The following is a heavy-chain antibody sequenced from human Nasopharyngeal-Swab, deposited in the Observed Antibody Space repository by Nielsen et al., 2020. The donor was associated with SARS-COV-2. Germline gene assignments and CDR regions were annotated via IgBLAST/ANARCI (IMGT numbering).Heavy chain of an antibody. CDR2: ISYDGSNK. V-gene: IGHV3-30*04. J-gene: IGHJ6*02. D-gene: IGHD6-13*01. CDR3: ASSPGIAAPTGMDV. Sequence: GESLKISCAASGFTFSSYAMHWVRQAPGKGLEWVAVISYDGSNKYYADSVKGRFTISRDNSKNTLYLQMNSLRAEETAVYYCASSPGIAAPTGMDVWGQGTTVTVSS. CDR1: GFTFSSYA.